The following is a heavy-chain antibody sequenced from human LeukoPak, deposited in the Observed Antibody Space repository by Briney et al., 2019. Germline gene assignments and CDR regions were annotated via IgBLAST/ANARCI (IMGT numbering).Heavy chain of an antibody. D-gene: IGHD3-22*01. Sequence: PGGSLRLSCAASGFTISSYEMNWVRQAPGRGLEWVSYISSSGSTIYYADSVKGRFTISRDNAKNSQYLQMNSLRAEDTAVYYCASTYYYDRTFDYWGQGTLVTVSS. CDR2: ISSSGSTI. CDR1: GFTISSYE. CDR3: ASTYYYDRTFDY. V-gene: IGHV3-48*03. J-gene: IGHJ4*02.